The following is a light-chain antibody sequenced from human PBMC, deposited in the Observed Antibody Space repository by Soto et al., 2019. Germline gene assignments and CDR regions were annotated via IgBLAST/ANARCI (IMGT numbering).Light chain of an antibody. V-gene: IGKV3-20*01. CDR1: QSVSSK. J-gene: IGKJ1*01. CDR2: GAS. Sequence: EIVLTQSPGTLSLSPVERATLSGMASQSVSSKLAWFQQKPGQAPRLLIYGASSRATGIPDRFSGSGSGTDFTLTIIRLEPEDFAVYYCQQYGTTLWTFGQGTKVDIK. CDR3: QQYGTTLWT.